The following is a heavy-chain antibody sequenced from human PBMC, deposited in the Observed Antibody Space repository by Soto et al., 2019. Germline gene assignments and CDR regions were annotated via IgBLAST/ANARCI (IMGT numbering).Heavy chain of an antibody. CDR2: ISYDGSNK. D-gene: IGHD6-19*01. Sequence: PGGSLRLSCAASGFTFSSYAMHWVRQAPGKGLEWVAVISYDGSNKYYADSVEGRFTISRDNSKNTLYLQMNSLRAEDTAVYYCASGSVAGILDYWGQGTLVTVSS. CDR1: GFTFSSYA. CDR3: ASGSVAGILDY. V-gene: IGHV3-30-3*01. J-gene: IGHJ4*02.